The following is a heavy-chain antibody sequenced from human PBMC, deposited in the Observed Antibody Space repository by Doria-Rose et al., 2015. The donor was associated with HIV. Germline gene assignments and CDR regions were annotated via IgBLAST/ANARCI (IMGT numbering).Heavy chain of an antibody. CDR1: GGSISHYY. Sequence: PSETLSLTCSASGGSISHYYWSWIRQPPGKGLEYIGDIFYTGSTNYSPSLKSRVSISIDTSKNKFSLRLSSVTAADTAVYYCARVLSGTYDYWGQGTLVTVSS. CDR3: ARVLSGTYDY. J-gene: IGHJ4*02. V-gene: IGHV4-59*01. CDR2: IFYTGST. D-gene: IGHD1-26*01.